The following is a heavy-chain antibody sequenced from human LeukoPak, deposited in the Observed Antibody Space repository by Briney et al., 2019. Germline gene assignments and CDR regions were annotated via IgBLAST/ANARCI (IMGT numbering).Heavy chain of an antibody. CDR1: EFTFSSYA. CDR3: ARDRVSDFWSGYYKDYYGMDV. D-gene: IGHD3-3*01. Sequence: GGSLRLSCAASEFTFSSYAMHWVRQAPGKGLEWVAVISYDGSNKYYADSVKGRFTISRDNSKNTLYLQMDSLRAEDTAVYYCARDRVSDFWSGYYKDYYGMDVWGQGTTVTVSS. V-gene: IGHV3-30-3*01. J-gene: IGHJ6*02. CDR2: ISYDGSNK.